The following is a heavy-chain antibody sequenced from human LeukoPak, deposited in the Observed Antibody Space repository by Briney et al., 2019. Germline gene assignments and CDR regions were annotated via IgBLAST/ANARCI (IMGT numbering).Heavy chain of an antibody. Sequence: SETLSLTCTVSGGSISSGGYYWSWIRQHPGKGLEWIGYIYYSGSTYYNPSLKSRVTISVDTSKNQFSLKLSSVTAADTAVYYCARDSYGDYVGVDYWGQGTLVTVSS. D-gene: IGHD4-17*01. V-gene: IGHV4-31*03. CDR1: GGSISSGGYY. J-gene: IGHJ4*02. CDR2: IYYSGST. CDR3: ARDSYGDYVGVDY.